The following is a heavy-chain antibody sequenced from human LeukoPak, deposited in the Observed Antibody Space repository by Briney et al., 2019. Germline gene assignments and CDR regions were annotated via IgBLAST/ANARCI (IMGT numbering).Heavy chain of an antibody. CDR3: ARLEITTVTTSDY. J-gene: IGHJ4*02. Sequence: SVKVSCKASGGTFSSYAISWVRQAPGQGREWVGGFIPIFGTANYAQKFQGRVTITADESTSTAYMELSSLRSEETAVYYCARLEITTVTTSDYWGQGTLVTVSS. V-gene: IGHV1-69*13. CDR2: FIPIFGTA. CDR1: GGTFSSYA. D-gene: IGHD4-17*01.